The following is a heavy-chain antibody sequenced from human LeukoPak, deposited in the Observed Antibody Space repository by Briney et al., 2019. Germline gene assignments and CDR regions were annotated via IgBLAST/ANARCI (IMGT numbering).Heavy chain of an antibody. CDR1: GFTFSSYA. CDR2: ISYDGSNK. CDR3: AREWKGYCSSTSCYSGPYYYGMDV. V-gene: IGHV3-30-3*01. J-gene: IGHJ6*02. Sequence: GGSVRLSCAASGFTFSSYAMHWVRQAPGKGLEWVAVISYDGSNKYYADSVKGRFTISRDNSKNTLYLQMNSLRAEDTAVYYCAREWKGYCSSTSCYSGPYYYGMDVWGQGTTVTVSS. D-gene: IGHD2-2*01.